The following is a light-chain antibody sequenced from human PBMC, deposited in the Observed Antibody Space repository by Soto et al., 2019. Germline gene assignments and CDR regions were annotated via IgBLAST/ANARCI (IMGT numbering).Light chain of an antibody. CDR1: SSNVGSNS. J-gene: IGLJ2*01. Sequence: QSVLTQPPSASGTPGQRVTISCSGTSSNVGSNSVSWYHHLPGTAPKLLIYNSDQRPSGVPDRFSGSKSDTSASLAISGLQSEDEADYYCAAWDDSLNSPPFGGGTKLTVL. CDR3: AAWDDSLNSPP. CDR2: NSD. V-gene: IGLV1-44*01.